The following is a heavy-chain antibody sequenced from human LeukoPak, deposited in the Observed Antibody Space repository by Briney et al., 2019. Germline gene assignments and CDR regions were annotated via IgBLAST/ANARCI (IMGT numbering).Heavy chain of an antibody. CDR1: GYTFTSYD. D-gene: IGHD6-19*01. J-gene: IGHJ4*02. CDR3: AFRRLIAVAGVKSDY. CDR2: MNPNSGNT. Sequence: ASVKVSCTASGYTFTSYDINWVRQAPGQGLEWMGWMNPNSGNTGYAQKFQGRVTMTRNTSISTAYMELSSLRSEDTAVYYCAFRRLIAVAGVKSDYWGQGTLVTVSS. V-gene: IGHV1-8*01.